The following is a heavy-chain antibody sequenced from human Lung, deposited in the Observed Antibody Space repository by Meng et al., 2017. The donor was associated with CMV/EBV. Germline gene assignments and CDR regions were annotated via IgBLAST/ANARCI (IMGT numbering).Heavy chain of an antibody. CDR2: INHSGST. CDR1: GGSFSGYY. CDR3: ARVENYDFWSGYYTGGWFDP. Sequence: LXCAVYGGSFSGYYWSWIRQPPGKGLEWIGEINHSGSTNYNPSLKSRVTISVDTSKNQFSLKLSSVTAADTAVYYCARVENYDFWSGYYTGGWFDPXGQGTLVTVSS. V-gene: IGHV4-34*01. D-gene: IGHD3-3*01. J-gene: IGHJ5*02.